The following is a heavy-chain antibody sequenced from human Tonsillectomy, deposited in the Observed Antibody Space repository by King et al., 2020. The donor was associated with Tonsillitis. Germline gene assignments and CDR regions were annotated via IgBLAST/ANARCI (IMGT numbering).Heavy chain of an antibody. J-gene: IGHJ5*02. CDR3: ARDFGDFWSGNWFDP. CDR2: IDYSVST. CDR1: GGSISRYY. Sequence: VQLQESGPGLVKPSETLSLTCIFSGGSISRYYWSWIRQSPGKGLEWIGYIDYSVSTNYTPSLTSRVTISVDTSKNQFSLKVSSVTAADTAVYYCARDFGDFWSGNWFDPWGQGTLVTVSS. V-gene: IGHV4-59*01. D-gene: IGHD3-3*01.